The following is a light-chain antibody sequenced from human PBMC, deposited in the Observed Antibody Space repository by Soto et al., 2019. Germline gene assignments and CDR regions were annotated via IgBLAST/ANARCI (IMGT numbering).Light chain of an antibody. CDR1: SSDVGGHDY. V-gene: IGLV2-14*01. CDR2: NVN. J-gene: IGLJ3*02. Sequence: QSALTQVASVSGSPGQSITISCTGTSSDVGGHDYVSWYQQHPGKAPKLTIYNVNYRPSGVSSRFSGSKSGNTASLTISGLQAEDEADYYCSSYTRNNTVVFGGGTQVTVL. CDR3: SSYTRNNTVV.